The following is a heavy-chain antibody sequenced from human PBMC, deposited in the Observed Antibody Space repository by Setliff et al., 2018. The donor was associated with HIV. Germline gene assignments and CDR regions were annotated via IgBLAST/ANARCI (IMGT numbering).Heavy chain of an antibody. V-gene: IGHV1-2*02. CDR2: IDPNSGDT. D-gene: IGHD6-13*01. CDR3: ARAAGYSSSWHRYAFEI. CDR1: GYTFTGYY. J-gene: IGHJ3*02. Sequence: GASVKVSCKASGYTFTGYYLHWVRQAPGQGLEWMGWIDPNSGDTNYEQKFQGRVSMTRDTSISTVYMELSSVRSGDTAVYYCARAAGYSSSWHRYAFEIWGQGTMVTVSS.